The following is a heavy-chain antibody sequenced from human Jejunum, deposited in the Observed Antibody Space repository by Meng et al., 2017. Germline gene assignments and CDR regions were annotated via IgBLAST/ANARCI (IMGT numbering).Heavy chain of an antibody. V-gene: IGHV4-59*01. J-gene: IGHJ4*02. D-gene: IGHD4-23*01. CDR1: GGSINTYY. CDR3: VRGGGNFDY. CDR2: INYSRST. Sequence: QVPLQESGPGPVKPSETLSLTSTVSGGSINTYYWPLLLQPPGRGLEWIGYINYSRSTNYTPSLKSRVTISIDPSKNQFSMKLSSVTAADTAVYYCVRGGGNFDYWGQGTLVTVSS.